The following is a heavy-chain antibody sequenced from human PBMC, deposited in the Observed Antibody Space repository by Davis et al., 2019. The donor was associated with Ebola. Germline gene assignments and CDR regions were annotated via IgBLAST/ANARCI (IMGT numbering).Heavy chain of an antibody. D-gene: IGHD4-11*01. Sequence: MPSETLSLTCTVSGGSISSSSYYWGWIRQPPGKGLEWIGSIYYSGSTYHNPSLKSRVTISVDTSKNQFSLKLSSVTAADTAVYYCARHPDYSNEYYYYYGMDVWGQGTTVTVSS. CDR2: IYYSGST. J-gene: IGHJ6*02. V-gene: IGHV4-39*01. CDR3: ARHPDYSNEYYYYYGMDV. CDR1: GGSISSSSYY.